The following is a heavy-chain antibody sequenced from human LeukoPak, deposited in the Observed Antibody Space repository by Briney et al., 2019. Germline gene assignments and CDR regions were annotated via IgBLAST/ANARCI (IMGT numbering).Heavy chain of an antibody. J-gene: IGHJ3*02. Sequence: GASVKVSCKASGYTFTSYGISWVRQAPGQGLEWMGWISAYNGNTNYAQKLQGRVTMTTDTSTSTAYMEPRSLRSDDTAVYYCARDPFDSSGYGAFDIWGQGTMVTVSS. CDR1: GYTFTSYG. D-gene: IGHD3-22*01. CDR3: ARDPFDSSGYGAFDI. CDR2: ISAYNGNT. V-gene: IGHV1-18*01.